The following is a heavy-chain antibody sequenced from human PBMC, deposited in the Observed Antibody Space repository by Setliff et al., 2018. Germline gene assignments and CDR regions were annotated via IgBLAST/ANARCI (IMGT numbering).Heavy chain of an antibody. J-gene: IGHJ6*02. D-gene: IGHD5-18*01. Sequence: GGSLRLSCAASGFTFSRYWMSWVRQAPGKGLEWVANIKQDGSEKYYVDSVKGRFTISRGNAKNSLYLQMNSLRAEDTAVYYCARDHSYGYSLYYYYYYGMDVWGQGTTVTVSS. CDR2: IKQDGSEK. CDR1: GFTFSRYW. CDR3: ARDHSYGYSLYYYYYYGMDV. V-gene: IGHV3-7*01.